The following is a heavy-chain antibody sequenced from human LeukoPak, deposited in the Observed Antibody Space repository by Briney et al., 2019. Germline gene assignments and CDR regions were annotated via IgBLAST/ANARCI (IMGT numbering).Heavy chain of an antibody. V-gene: IGHV3-21*01. Sequence: PGGSLRLSCAASGFTFSSYSMNWVRQAPGKGLEWVSSISSSSSYIYYADSVKGRFTISRDNAKNSLYLQMNSLRAEDTAVYYCARDRRYSGYDFPDYWGQGTLVTVSS. J-gene: IGHJ4*02. CDR2: ISSSSSYI. CDR3: ARDRRYSGYDFPDY. D-gene: IGHD5-12*01. CDR1: GFTFSSYS.